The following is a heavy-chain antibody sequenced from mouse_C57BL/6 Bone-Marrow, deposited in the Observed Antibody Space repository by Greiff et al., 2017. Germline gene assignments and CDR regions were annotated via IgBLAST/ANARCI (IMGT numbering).Heavy chain of an antibody. CDR2: FYPGSGSI. Sequence: VKLQESGAELVKPGASVKLSCKASGYIFTEYTIHWVKQRSGQGLEWIGWFYPGSGSIKYNERFKDKATLTADKSSNTVYMELSRMTSEDSAVYFCASHERYYDYEGYFDYWGQGPTLTVSS. V-gene: IGHV1-62-2*01. D-gene: IGHD2-4*01. J-gene: IGHJ2*01. CDR1: GYIFTEYT. CDR3: ASHERYYDYEGYFDY.